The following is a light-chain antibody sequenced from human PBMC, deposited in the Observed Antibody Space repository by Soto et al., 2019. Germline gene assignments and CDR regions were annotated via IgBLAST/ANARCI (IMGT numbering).Light chain of an antibody. V-gene: IGKV3-15*01. CDR1: QTVSTN. J-gene: IGKJ2*01. CDR3: QQYYYRPPYT. Sequence: EIVMTQSPATLAASPGERVTLSCRASQTVSTNLAWYQQKRGQAPRLLIYGASTRATDFPARFSGSGSGTEFTLTISSLQSEDFGVYYCQQYYYRPPYTFGQGTELEIK. CDR2: GAS.